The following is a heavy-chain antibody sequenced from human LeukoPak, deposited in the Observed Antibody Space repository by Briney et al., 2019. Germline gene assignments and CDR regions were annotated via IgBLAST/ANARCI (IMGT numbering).Heavy chain of an antibody. V-gene: IGHV3-48*02. J-gene: IGHJ4*02. CDR1: GFTFSSYS. CDR3: ARDYGDLPDY. Sequence: PGGSLRLSCAASGFTFSSYSMNWVRQAPGKGLGWISYISSSSSTIYYADSVKGRFTISRDNAKNSLSLQMNSLRDEDTAVYYCARDYGDLPDYWGQGTLVTVSS. CDR2: ISSSSSTI. D-gene: IGHD4-17*01.